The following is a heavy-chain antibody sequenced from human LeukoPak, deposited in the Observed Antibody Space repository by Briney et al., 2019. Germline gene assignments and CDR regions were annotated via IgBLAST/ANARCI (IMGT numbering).Heavy chain of an antibody. D-gene: IGHD2-2*02. CDR1: GGSISSGGYY. CDR3: ARVVGSCSSTSCYNLYFQH. Sequence: NPSETLSLTRTVSGGSISSGGYYWSWIRQHPGKGLEWIGYIYYSGSTYYNPSLKSRVTISVDSSKNQFSLKLSSVTAADTAVYYCARVVGSCSSTSCYNLYFQHWGQGTLVTVSS. V-gene: IGHV4-31*03. CDR2: IYYSGST. J-gene: IGHJ1*01.